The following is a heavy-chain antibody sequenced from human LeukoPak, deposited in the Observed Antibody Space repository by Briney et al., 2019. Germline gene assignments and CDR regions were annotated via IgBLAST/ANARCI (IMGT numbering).Heavy chain of an antibody. V-gene: IGHV4-38-2*02. CDR3: ARGRTDSSSWYWGDYYYYYMDV. D-gene: IGHD6-13*01. Sequence: SETLSLTCTVSGYSISSGYYWGWIRQPPGKGLEWIGSIYHSGSTFYNPSLKSRVTISVDTSKNQFSLKLSSVTAADTAVYYCARGRTDSSSWYWGDYYYYYMDVWGKGTTVTVSS. J-gene: IGHJ6*03. CDR2: IYHSGST. CDR1: GYSISSGYY.